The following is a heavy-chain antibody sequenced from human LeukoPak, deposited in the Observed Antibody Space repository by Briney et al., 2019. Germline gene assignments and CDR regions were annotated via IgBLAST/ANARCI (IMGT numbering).Heavy chain of an antibody. V-gene: IGHV4-34*01. D-gene: IGHD6-13*01. Sequence: SETLSLTCAVYGGSFSGYYWSWIRQPPGKGLEWIGEINHSGSTNYNPSLKSRVTISVDTSKNQFSLKLSSVTAADTAVYYCARDVSASVSCYDYWGQGTLVTVSS. CDR2: INHSGST. J-gene: IGHJ4*02. CDR1: GGSFSGYY. CDR3: ARDVSASVSCYDY.